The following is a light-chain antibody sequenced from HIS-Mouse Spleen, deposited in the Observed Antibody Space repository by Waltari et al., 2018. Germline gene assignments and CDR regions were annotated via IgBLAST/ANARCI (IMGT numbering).Light chain of an antibody. CDR3: QQYYSFPRT. CDR1: QGISSY. CDR2: AAS. Sequence: AIGMTQSPSLLSASTGDRVTISCRISQGISSYLAWYQQKPGKAPELLIYAASTLQSGVPSRFSGSGSGTDFTLTISCLQSEDFATYYCQQYYSFPRTFGQGTKVEIK. V-gene: IGKV1D-8*02. J-gene: IGKJ1*01.